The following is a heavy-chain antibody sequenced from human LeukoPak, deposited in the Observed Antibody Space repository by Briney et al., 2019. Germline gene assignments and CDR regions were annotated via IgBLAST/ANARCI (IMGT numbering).Heavy chain of an antibody. CDR2: INHSGST. V-gene: IGHV4-34*01. Sequence: SETLSLTCAVYGGSFSGYYWTWIRQSPGKGLEWIGEINHSGSTNYNPSFKSRVTISVDTSKNQFSLKLSSVTAADTAVYYCARDIEQLGHHDYWGQGTLVTVSS. CDR1: GGSFSGYY. CDR3: ARDIEQLGHHDY. D-gene: IGHD6-6*01. J-gene: IGHJ4*02.